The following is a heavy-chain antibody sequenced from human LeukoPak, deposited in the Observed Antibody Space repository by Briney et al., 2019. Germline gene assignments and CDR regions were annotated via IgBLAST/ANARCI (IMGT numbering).Heavy chain of an antibody. CDR2: ISYDGSNK. Sequence: PGGSLRLSCAASGFTFNTYGMHWVRQAPGKGLGWVAVISYDGSNKYYADSVKGRFTISRDNSKNTLYLQMNSLRAEDTAMYYCAKPDRVTMVRGDYYFDYWGQGTLVTVSS. CDR3: AKPDRVTMVRGDYYFDY. J-gene: IGHJ4*02. V-gene: IGHV3-30*18. D-gene: IGHD3-10*01. CDR1: GFTFNTYG.